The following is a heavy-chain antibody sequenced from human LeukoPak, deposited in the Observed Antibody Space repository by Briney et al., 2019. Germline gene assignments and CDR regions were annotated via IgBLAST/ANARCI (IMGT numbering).Heavy chain of an antibody. J-gene: IGHJ4*02. V-gene: IGHV4-61*02. CDR3: ASADYDDYYIDF. D-gene: IGHD4-17*01. CDR1: GGSISSDSYY. CDR2: IYTTGST. Sequence: SQTLSLTCTVSGGSISSDSYYWSWIRQPAGKGLEWIGRIYTTGSTNYNPSLKSRVTISIDTSKNQFSLKLSSVTAADTAVYYCASADYDDYYIDFWGQGTLVTVSS.